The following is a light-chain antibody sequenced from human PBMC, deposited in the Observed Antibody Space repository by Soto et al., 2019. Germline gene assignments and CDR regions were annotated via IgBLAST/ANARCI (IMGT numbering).Light chain of an antibody. CDR3: SSYTGTNTVV. J-gene: IGLJ2*01. V-gene: IGLV2-14*01. CDR1: SSDVGGYNY. Sequence: QSALTQPASVSGSPGQSITISCTGTSSDVGGYNYVSWYQQHPGKAPKLMIYDVTNRPSGVSNRFSGSKSGNTASLTISGLQAEDEADYYCSSYTGTNTVVFGGGTKLTVL. CDR2: DVT.